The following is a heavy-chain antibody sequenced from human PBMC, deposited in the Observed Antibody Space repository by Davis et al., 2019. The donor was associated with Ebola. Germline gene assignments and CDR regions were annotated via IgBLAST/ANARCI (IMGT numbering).Heavy chain of an antibody. D-gene: IGHD5-18*01. CDR2: INPNSGGT. CDR1: GYTFTSYG. CDR3: ARRVGVSMDTRHDY. Sequence: ASVKVSCKASGYTFTSYGISWVRQAPGQGLEWMGRINPNSGGTNYAQKFQGRVTMTRNTSISTAYMELSSLRSEDTAVYYCARRVGVSMDTRHDYWGQGTLVTVSA. V-gene: IGHV1-8*02. J-gene: IGHJ4*02.